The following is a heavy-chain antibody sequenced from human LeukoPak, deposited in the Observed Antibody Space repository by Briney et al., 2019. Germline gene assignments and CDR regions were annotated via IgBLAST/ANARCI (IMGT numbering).Heavy chain of an antibody. D-gene: IGHD7-27*01. Sequence: QAGGSLRLSCAASGFSFGTHWMAWVRQPPGAGPEWVANIKQDETETYYADAVRGRFTITRDNAKNSLYLQMDNLRGEDTAVYYCARDSGDRPQAVGYFFDYWGQGSLATVSS. J-gene: IGHJ4*02. CDR1: GFSFGTHW. CDR2: IKQDETET. CDR3: ARDSGDRPQAVGYFFDY. V-gene: IGHV3-7*01.